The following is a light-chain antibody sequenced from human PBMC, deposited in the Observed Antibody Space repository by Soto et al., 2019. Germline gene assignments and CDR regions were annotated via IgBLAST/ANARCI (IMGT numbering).Light chain of an antibody. CDR1: QGISNY. V-gene: IGKV1-33*01. Sequence: DIQMTQSPSSLSASVGDRVTITCQASQGISNYLNWYQQKPGKAPKLLIYDASNLETGVPSRFSGSGSGTEFTFTISSLQPEDIASYYCQQYDNLPFTFGPGTKVDIK. CDR2: DAS. CDR3: QQYDNLPFT. J-gene: IGKJ3*01.